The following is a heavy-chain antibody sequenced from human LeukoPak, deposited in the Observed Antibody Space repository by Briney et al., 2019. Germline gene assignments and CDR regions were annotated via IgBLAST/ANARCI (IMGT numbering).Heavy chain of an antibody. J-gene: IGHJ5*02. CDR2: IYYSGST. D-gene: IGHD4-17*01. V-gene: IGHV4-31*03. CDR1: GGSISSGGYY. Sequence: PSQTLSLTCTVSGGSISSGGYYWSWIRQHPGKGLEWIGYIYYSGSTYYNPSLKSRVTISVDTSKNQFSLKLSSVTAADTAVYYCAREGVDYGDYARWFDPWGQGTLVTVSS. CDR3: AREGVDYGDYARWFDP.